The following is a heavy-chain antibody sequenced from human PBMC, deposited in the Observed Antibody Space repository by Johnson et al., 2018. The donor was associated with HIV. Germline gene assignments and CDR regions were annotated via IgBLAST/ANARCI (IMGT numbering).Heavy chain of an antibody. CDR2: ISWNSGSI. J-gene: IGHJ3*02. V-gene: IGHV3-9*01. D-gene: IGHD4-11*01. CDR1: GFTFDDYA. CDR3: ARETVTSGAFDI. Sequence: VQLVESGGGLVQPGRSLRLSCAASGFTFDDYAMHWVRQAPGKGLEWVSGISWNSGSIGYADSVKGRFTISRDNAKNSLYLQMNSLRAGDTAVYYCARETVTSGAFDIWGQGTVVTVSS.